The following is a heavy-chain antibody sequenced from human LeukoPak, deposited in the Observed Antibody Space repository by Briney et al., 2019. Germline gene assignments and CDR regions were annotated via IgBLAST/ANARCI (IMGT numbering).Heavy chain of an antibody. J-gene: IGHJ5*02. D-gene: IGHD3-10*01. CDR1: GGSISSYY. V-gene: IGHV4-59*08. CDR2: IYYSGST. Sequence: SETLSLTCTVSGGSISSYYWSWIRQPPGKGLEWIGYIYYSGSTNYNPSLKSRVTISVDTSKNQFSLKLSSVTAEDTAVYYCARLGALYYHNWFDPWGQGTLVTVSS. CDR3: ARLGALYYHNWFDP.